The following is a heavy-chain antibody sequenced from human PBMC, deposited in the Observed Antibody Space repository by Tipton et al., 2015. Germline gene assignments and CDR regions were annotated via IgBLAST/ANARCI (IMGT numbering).Heavy chain of an antibody. CDR3: ARRCGADCYWGYYFDH. CDR2: VFHTGAT. CDR1: SDSISKYY. V-gene: IGHV4-59*12. D-gene: IGHD2-21*01. Sequence: TLSLTCSVSSDSISKYYWTWIRQPPGKGLQWVGNVFHTGATSYNSSLKSRLTFSIDTSKNQVSLRLSSVTAADTAVYYCARRCGADCYWGYYFDHWGQGTLVNVSS. J-gene: IGHJ4*02.